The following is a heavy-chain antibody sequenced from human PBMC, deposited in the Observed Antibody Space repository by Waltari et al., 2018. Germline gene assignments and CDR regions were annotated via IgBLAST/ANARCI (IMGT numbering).Heavy chain of an antibody. V-gene: IGHV4-38-2*02. Sequence: QVQLQESGPGLVKPSETLSLTCPVSGSSISSGYYWGWIRQPPGKGLEWIGSIYHSGSTYYNPSLKSRVTISVDTSKNQFSLKLSSVTAADTAVYYCARVGLLGNWFDPWGQGTLVTVSS. D-gene: IGHD2-15*01. J-gene: IGHJ5*02. CDR3: ARVGLLGNWFDP. CDR2: IYHSGST. CDR1: GSSISSGYY.